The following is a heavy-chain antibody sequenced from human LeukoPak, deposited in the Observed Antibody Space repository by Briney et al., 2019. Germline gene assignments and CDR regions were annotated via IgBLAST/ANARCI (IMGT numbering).Heavy chain of an antibody. D-gene: IGHD3-22*01. CDR1: GGTFSSYA. V-gene: IGHV1-69*05. Sequence: GASVRVSCKASGGTFSSYAISWVRQAPGQGLEWMGGIIPIFGTANYAQKFQGRVTITTDESTSTAYMELSSLRSEDTAVYYCASPRDYYDSSGYYYWGQGTLVTVSS. CDR2: IIPIFGTA. CDR3: ASPRDYYDSSGYYY. J-gene: IGHJ4*02.